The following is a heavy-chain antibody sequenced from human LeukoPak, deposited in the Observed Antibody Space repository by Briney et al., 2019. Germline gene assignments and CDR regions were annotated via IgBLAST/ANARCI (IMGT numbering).Heavy chain of an antibody. V-gene: IGHV3-21*01. CDR3: AKDSGWFGELSCFDY. J-gene: IGHJ4*02. CDR2: ISSSSSYI. CDR1: GFTFSSYS. Sequence: GGSLRLSCAASGFTFSSYSMNWVRQAPGKGLEWVSSISSSSSYIYYADSVKGRFTISRDNSKNTVYLQMNSLRAEDTAVYYCAKDSGWFGELSCFDYWGQGTLVTVSS. D-gene: IGHD3-10*01.